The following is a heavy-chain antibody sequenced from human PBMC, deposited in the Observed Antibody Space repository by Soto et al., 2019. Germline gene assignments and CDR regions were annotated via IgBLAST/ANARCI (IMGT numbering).Heavy chain of an antibody. CDR3: AKCLQVNWNYDAFHV. CDR2: ITASRGTT. CDR1: GFTFGSYS. D-gene: IGHD1-7*01. V-gene: IGHV3-23*01. J-gene: IGHJ3*01. Sequence: EVKLLESGGGLVQPGGSLRLSCAASGFTFGSYSMSWVRQAPGKGLEWVSHITASRGTTYYADSVKGRFTISRDSSRNTLYLQMNSLRAEDTALYYCAKCLQVNWNYDAFHVLGQGTMVTVSS.